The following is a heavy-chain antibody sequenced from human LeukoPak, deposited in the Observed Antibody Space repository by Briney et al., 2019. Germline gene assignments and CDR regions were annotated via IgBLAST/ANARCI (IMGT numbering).Heavy chain of an antibody. J-gene: IGHJ3*02. CDR3: ARPTIALLAFDI. Sequence: PSETLSLTCAVYGGSFSDYYWRWIRQPPGKGLEWIGEINNSGSTNSNPSLKSRVTISIDTSKNQFSLKLSSVTAADTAVYYCARPTIALLAFDIWGQGTMVTVSS. CDR2: INNSGST. V-gene: IGHV4-34*01. D-gene: IGHD5-24*01. CDR1: GGSFSDYY.